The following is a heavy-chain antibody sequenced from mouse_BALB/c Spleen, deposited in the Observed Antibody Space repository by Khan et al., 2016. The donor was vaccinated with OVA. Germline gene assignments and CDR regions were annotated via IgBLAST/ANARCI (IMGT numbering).Heavy chain of an antibody. V-gene: IGHV2-2*01. D-gene: IGHD1-1*02. CDR2: IWSGGIT. CDR3: ARNRNGYFAS. CDR1: GFSLANYG. J-gene: IGHJ2*01. Sequence: QVQLQQPGPGLVQPSQSLSITCTVSGFSLANYGVHWVRQSPGKGLEWLGVIWSGGITDYNATFISRLSISKDNSKGQVFFKMNSLQAYDTAIYYCARNRNGYFASWGQGSTLTVSS.